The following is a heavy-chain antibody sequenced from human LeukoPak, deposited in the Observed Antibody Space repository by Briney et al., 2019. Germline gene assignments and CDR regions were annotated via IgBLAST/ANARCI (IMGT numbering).Heavy chain of an antibody. D-gene: IGHD2-2*02. Sequence: GGSLRLSCAASGFTFSSYGMHWVRQAPGKGLEWVAVISYDGSNKYYADSVKGRFTISRDNSKNTLYLQMNSLRAEDTAVYYCALLGGYCSSTSCYRLGVFDYWGQGTLVTVSS. J-gene: IGHJ4*02. V-gene: IGHV3-30*03. CDR1: GFTFSSYG. CDR3: ALLGGYCSSTSCYRLGVFDY. CDR2: ISYDGSNK.